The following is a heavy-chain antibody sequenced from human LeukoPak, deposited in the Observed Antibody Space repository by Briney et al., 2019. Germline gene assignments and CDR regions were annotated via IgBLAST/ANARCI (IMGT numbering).Heavy chain of an antibody. CDR1: GFTFDDYA. CDR3: AKMGPVGATNVYFGY. V-gene: IGHV3-9*03. Sequence: GGSLRHSCAASGFTFDDYAMHWVRHAPRKGLERVSGISWNSGSIGYADSVKGRVTISRDNAKNSLYLQMNSLRAEDMALYYCAKMGPVGATNVYFGYWGQGTLVTVSS. D-gene: IGHD1-26*01. CDR2: ISWNSGSI. J-gene: IGHJ4*02.